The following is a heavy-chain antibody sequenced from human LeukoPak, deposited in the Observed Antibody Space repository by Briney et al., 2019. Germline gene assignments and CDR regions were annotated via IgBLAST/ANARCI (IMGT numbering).Heavy chain of an antibody. V-gene: IGHV4-39*01. J-gene: IGHJ4*02. CDR2: IYYSGST. CDR3: ARMTGYGSNWSSNYFDY. Sequence: PSETLSLTCTVSGGSISSSSYYWGWIRQPPGKGLEWIGSIYYSGSTYYNPSLKSRVTISVDTSKNQFSLKLSSVTAADTAVYYCARMTGYGSNWSSNYFDYWGQGTLVTVSS. CDR1: GGSISSSSYY. D-gene: IGHD6-13*01.